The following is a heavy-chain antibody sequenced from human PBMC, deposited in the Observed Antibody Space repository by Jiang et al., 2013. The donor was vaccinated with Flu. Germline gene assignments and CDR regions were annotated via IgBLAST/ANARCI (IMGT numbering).Heavy chain of an antibody. CDR2: TYYRSRWYN. J-gene: IGHJ4*02. V-gene: IGHV6-1*01. CDR3: ARAALVGSSMVRIDS. D-gene: IGHD4/OR15-4a*01. CDR1: GDSVSTNAAT. Sequence: SQTLSLTCDISGDSVSTNAATWNWIRQSPSRGLEWLGRTYYRSRWYNNYAESVKGRITIKTDTSKNQFSLQMNSVTPDDTAVYYCARAALVGSSMVRIDSWCQGTLVTVSS.